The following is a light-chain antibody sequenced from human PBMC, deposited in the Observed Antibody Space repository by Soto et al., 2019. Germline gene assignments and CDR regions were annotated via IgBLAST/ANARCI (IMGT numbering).Light chain of an antibody. Sequence: QSVLTQPASVSGSPGQSITISCTGTSSDVGGYNSVSWYQQHPGKAPKLMIYDVTDRPSGVSNRFSGSKSGNTASLTISGLQAEDEADYYCSPYRISSTIFGGGTKLTVL. V-gene: IGLV2-14*01. CDR3: SPYRISSTI. CDR1: SSDVGGYNS. J-gene: IGLJ2*01. CDR2: DVT.